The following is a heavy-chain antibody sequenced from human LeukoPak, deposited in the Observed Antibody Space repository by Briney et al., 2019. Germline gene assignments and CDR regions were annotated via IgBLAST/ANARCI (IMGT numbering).Heavy chain of an antibody. J-gene: IGHJ5*02. CDR3: ASAREEYNWFDP. CDR2: ISYDGSNK. CDR1: GFTFSSYA. D-gene: IGHD3-10*01. V-gene: IGHV3-30-3*01. Sequence: AGGSLRLSCAASGFTFSSYAMHWVRQAPGKGLEWVAVISYDGSNKNYADPVKGRFTISRDNSKDTLYLQMNSLRAEDTAAYYCASAREEYNWFDPWGQGTLVTVSS.